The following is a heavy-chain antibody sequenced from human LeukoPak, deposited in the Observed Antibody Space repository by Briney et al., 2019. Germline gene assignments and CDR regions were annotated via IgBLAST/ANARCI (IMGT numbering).Heavy chain of an antibody. CDR3: ARLKGGIVGATGFDY. V-gene: IGHV4-59*01. CDR1: GGSISNKY. Sequence: SETLSLTCTVSGGSISNKYWSWIRQPPGKGLEWIGYIYYSGSTNYNPSLKSRVTILVDTSKNQFSLKLSSVTAADTAVYYCARLKGGIVGATGFDYWGQGTLVTVSS. D-gene: IGHD1-26*01. J-gene: IGHJ4*02. CDR2: IYYSGST.